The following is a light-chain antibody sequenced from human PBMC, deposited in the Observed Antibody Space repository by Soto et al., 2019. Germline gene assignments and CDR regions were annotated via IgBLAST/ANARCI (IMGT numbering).Light chain of an antibody. CDR2: GAS. J-gene: IGKJ1*01. V-gene: IGKV3-15*01. Sequence: EILMTQSPATLSLSPGERATLSCGASQSVSSDLAWYQQNPGQAPRLLIYGASTRATGIPARFSGSGSGTEFTLTISSLQSEDFAVYYCQQYNNWPRTFGQGTKVDIK. CDR1: QSVSSD. CDR3: QQYNNWPRT.